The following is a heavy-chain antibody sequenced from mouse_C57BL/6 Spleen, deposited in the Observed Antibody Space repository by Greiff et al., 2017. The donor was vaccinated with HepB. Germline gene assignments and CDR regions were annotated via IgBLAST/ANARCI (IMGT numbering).Heavy chain of an antibody. Sequence: EVKLVESGEGLVKPGGSLKLSCAASGFTFSSYAMSWVRQTPEKRLEWVAYISSGGDYIYYADTVKGRFTISRDNARNTLYLQMSSLKSEDTAMYYCTRDGYYGSSYGFDYWGQGTTLTVSS. J-gene: IGHJ2*01. V-gene: IGHV5-9-1*02. CDR2: ISSGGDYI. CDR3: TRDGYYGSSYGFDY. D-gene: IGHD1-1*01. CDR1: GFTFSSYA.